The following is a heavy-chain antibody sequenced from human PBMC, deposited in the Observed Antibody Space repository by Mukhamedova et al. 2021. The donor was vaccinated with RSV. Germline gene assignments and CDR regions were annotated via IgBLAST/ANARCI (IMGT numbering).Heavy chain of an antibody. J-gene: IGHJ4*02. CDR2: ISAYNGNT. CDR3: ARDYMRVTVTDYYFDY. D-gene: IGHD4-17*01. Sequence: GWMGWISAYNGNTNYAQKLQCRVTMTTDTSTSTAYMELRSLRSDDTAVYYCARDYMRVTVTDYYFDYWGQGTLVTVSS. V-gene: IGHV1-18*01.